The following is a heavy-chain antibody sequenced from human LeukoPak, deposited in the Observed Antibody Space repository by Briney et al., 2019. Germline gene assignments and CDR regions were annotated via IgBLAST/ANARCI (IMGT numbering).Heavy chain of an antibody. D-gene: IGHD6-19*01. V-gene: IGHV3-23*01. J-gene: IGHJ4*02. CDR1: GFTFSSYA. CDR2: I. CDR3: AKDPSSYSSGSH. Sequence: PGGSLRLSCAASGFTFSSYAMSWVRQAPGKGLEWVSAIKGRFTISRDNSKNTLFLQMNSLRAEDTAVYYCAKDPSSYSSGSHWGQGTLVTVSS.